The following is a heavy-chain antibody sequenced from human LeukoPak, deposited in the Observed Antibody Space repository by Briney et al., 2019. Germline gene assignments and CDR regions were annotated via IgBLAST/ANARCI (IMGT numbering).Heavy chain of an antibody. Sequence: GESLKISCKGSGYSFTSYWIGWVRQMPGKGLEWMGIIYPGDSDTRYSPSFQGQVTISADKSITTAFLQWSSLKASDTAMYYCARQAYSSRFDAFDIWGQGTMVIVSS. J-gene: IGHJ3*02. CDR3: ARQAYSSRFDAFDI. CDR1: GYSFTSYW. CDR2: IYPGDSDT. D-gene: IGHD6-13*01. V-gene: IGHV5-51*01.